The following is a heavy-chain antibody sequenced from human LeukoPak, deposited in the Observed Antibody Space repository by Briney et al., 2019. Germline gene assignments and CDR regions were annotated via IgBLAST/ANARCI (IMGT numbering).Heavy chain of an antibody. CDR2: ISSSGSTI. CDR1: GFTSSDYY. J-gene: IGHJ4*02. Sequence: GGSLRLSCAASGFTSSDYYMSWIRQAPGKGLEWVSYISSSGSTIYYADSVKGRFTISRDNAKNSLYLQMNSLRAEDTAVYYCARVLYYYGSGSYSFDYWGQGTLVTVSS. CDR3: ARVLYYYGSGSYSFDY. D-gene: IGHD3-10*01. V-gene: IGHV3-11*01.